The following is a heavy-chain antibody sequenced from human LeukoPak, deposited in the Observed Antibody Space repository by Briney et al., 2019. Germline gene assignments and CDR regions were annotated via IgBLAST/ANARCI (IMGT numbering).Heavy chain of an antibody. J-gene: IGHJ4*02. D-gene: IGHD3-16*01. V-gene: IGHV3-23*01. CDR3: AKGRGFRVWDPWDN. CDR1: GFTFSSYA. CDR2: FSVSGGTT. Sequence: PGGSLRLSCAASGFTFSSYAMSWVRQAPGKGLEWVSGFSVSGGTTYYADSVKGRFTISRDNSKNTLFLEVNSLRVEDTAVYYCAKGRGFRVWDPWDNWGQGTLITVSS.